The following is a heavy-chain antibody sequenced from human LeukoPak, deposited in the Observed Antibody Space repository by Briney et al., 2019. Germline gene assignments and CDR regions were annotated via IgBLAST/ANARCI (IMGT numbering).Heavy chain of an antibody. CDR2: INHSGST. J-gene: IGHJ4*02. CDR1: GGSFSGYY. V-gene: IGHV4-34*01. Sequence: SETLSLTCAVYGGSFSGYYWSWIRQPLGKGLERIGEINHSGSTNYNPSLKSRVTISVDTSKNQFSLKLSSVTAADTAVYYCARTAYYDSSGRDYWGQGTLVTVSS. CDR3: ARTAYYDSSGRDY. D-gene: IGHD3-22*01.